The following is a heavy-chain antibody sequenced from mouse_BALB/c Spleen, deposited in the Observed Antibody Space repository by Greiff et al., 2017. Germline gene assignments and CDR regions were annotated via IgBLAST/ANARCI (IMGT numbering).Heavy chain of an antibody. V-gene: IGHV5-4*02. J-gene: IGHJ3*01. CDR1: GFTFSDYY. D-gene: IGHD1-1*01. Sequence: EVQLVESGGGLVKPGGSLKLSCAASGFTFSDYYMYWVRQTPEKRLEWVATISDGGSYTYYPDSVKGRFTISRDNAKNNLYLQMSSLKSEDTAMYYCARGSDYGSRYPWFAYWGQGTLVTVSA. CDR2: ISDGGSYT. CDR3: ARGSDYGSRYPWFAY.